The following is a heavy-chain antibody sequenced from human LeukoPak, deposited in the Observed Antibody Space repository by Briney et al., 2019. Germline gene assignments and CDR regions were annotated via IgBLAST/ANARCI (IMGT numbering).Heavy chain of an antibody. CDR3: ARTRAYSSGLIDAFDI. CDR2: ISYDGSNK. CDR1: GFTFSSYA. D-gene: IGHD6-19*01. J-gene: IGHJ3*02. Sequence: GGSLRLSCAASGFTFSSYAMHWVRQAPGKGLEWVAVISYDGSNKYYADSVKGRFTISRDNSKNTLYLQMNSLRAEDTAVYYCARTRAYSSGLIDAFDIWGQGTMVTVSS. V-gene: IGHV3-30*14.